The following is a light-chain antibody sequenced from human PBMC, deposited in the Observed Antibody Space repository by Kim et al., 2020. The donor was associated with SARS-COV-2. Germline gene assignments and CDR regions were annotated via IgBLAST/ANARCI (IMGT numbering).Light chain of an antibody. CDR3: QQLKTYPQT. Sequence: SASVGDRVSITCRASQDINNYLAWYQQKPGKAPKLLIFVASTLRSGVPSRFRGSGSGTDFTLTISSLQPEDFATYYCQQLKTYPQTFGQGTKLEI. J-gene: IGKJ2*01. CDR2: VAS. V-gene: IGKV1-9*01. CDR1: QDINNY.